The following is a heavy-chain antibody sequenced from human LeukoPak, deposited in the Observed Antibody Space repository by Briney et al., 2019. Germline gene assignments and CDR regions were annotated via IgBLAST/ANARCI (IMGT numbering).Heavy chain of an antibody. CDR2: IKQDGSEK. Sequence: GGSLRLSCAASGFTFSTYWMSWVRQAPGKGLEWVANIKQDGSEKYYVDSVKGRFTISRDDSKNTAYLQMNSLKTEDTAVYYCTRSRVAAADPNWFDPWGQGTLVTVSS. J-gene: IGHJ5*02. CDR3: TRSRVAAADPNWFDP. V-gene: IGHV3-7*03. D-gene: IGHD6-13*01. CDR1: GFTFSTYW.